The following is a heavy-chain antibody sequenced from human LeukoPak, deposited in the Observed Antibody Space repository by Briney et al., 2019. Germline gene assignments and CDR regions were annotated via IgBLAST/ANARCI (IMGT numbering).Heavy chain of an antibody. CDR2: VNGDGGTT. D-gene: IGHD2-2*02. Sequence: LSGGSLRLSCAASGFTFSISWIHWVRQAPGKGLVWVSHVNGDGGTTTYADSVKGRFTISRDNAKNTVYLQMNSLTAEDTAVHYCARDRRYSMDVWGQGITVTVSS. V-gene: IGHV3-74*01. CDR1: GFTFSISW. J-gene: IGHJ6*02. CDR3: ARDRRYSMDV.